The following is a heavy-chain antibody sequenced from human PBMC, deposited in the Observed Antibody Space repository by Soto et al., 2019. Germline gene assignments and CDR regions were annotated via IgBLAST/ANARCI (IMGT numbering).Heavy chain of an antibody. CDR3: ARAGIAIFGVVDY. CDR1: GYTFTDYY. V-gene: IGHV1-2*02. CDR2: INPKSGGA. J-gene: IGHJ4*02. D-gene: IGHD3-3*01. Sequence: QVQVVQSGTEVKKPGASVKVSCRASGYTFTDYYVHWVRQAPGQGLEWMGWINPKSGGANYAQKFQGRVTMTRHTSIGTAYMELNRLTFDDTAVYYCARAGIAIFGVVDYWGQGTPVTVSS.